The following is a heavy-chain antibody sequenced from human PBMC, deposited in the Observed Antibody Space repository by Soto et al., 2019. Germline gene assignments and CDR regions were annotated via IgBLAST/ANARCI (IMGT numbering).Heavy chain of an antibody. D-gene: IGHD3-22*01. V-gene: IGHV4-34*01. CDR3: ARPATPLPYYYDSSGKGAFDI. J-gene: IGHJ3*02. Sequence: LSLTCAVYGGSFSGYYWSWIRQPPGKGLEWIGEINHSGSTNYNPSLKSRVTISVDTSKNQFSLKLSSVTAADTAVYYCARPATPLPYYYDSSGKGAFDIWGQGTMVTVSS. CDR2: INHSGST. CDR1: GGSFSGYY.